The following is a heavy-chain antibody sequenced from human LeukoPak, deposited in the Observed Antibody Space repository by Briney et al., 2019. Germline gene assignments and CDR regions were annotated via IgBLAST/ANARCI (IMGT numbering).Heavy chain of an antibody. J-gene: IGHJ4*02. D-gene: IGHD5-12*01. CDR2: IWYDGSNK. CDR3: AKLVATGVDFDY. Sequence: PGGSLRLSCAASGFTFSSYGMHWVRQAPSQGLEWVAVIWYDGSNKYYADSVKGRFTISRDNSKNTLYLQMNSLRAEDTAVYYCAKLVATGVDFDYWGQGTLVTVSS. V-gene: IGHV3-33*06. CDR1: GFTFSSYG.